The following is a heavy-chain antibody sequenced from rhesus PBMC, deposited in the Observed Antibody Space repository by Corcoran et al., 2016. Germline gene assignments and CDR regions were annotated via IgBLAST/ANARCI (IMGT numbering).Heavy chain of an antibody. Sequence: EVRLVESGGGLVQPGGSLRLSCAASGFTFSDYYMSWVRQAPGKGPGWVGFIKNKAKWGTAEYAASVKGRFTISRDDSKSIASLQMNSLKTEDTAVYYCARVTFGGLDYWGQGVLVTVSS. CDR1: GFTFSDYY. V-gene: IGHV3-116*02. J-gene: IGHJ4*01. D-gene: IGHD2-39*01. CDR2: IKNKAKWGTA. CDR3: ARVTFGGLDY.